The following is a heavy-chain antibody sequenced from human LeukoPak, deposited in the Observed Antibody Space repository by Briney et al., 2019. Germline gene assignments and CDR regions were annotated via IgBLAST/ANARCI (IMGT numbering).Heavy chain of an antibody. D-gene: IGHD3-22*01. CDR2: INHSGST. CDR1: GGSFSGYY. V-gene: IGHV4-34*01. CDR3: ARRYYYESRLDY. Sequence: RPSETLSLTCAVHGGSFSGYYWNWIRQPPGKGLEWIGEINHSGSTNYNPSLKSRVTISVDTSKNQFSLKLSSVTAAGTAVYYCARRYYYESRLDYWGQGALVTVSS. J-gene: IGHJ4*02.